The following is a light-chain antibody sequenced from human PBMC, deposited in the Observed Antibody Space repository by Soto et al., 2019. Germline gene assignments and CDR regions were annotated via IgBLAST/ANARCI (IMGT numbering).Light chain of an antibody. CDR1: QSVSSNF. J-gene: IGKJ2*01. CDR2: GAS. CDR3: QQYGNSPQT. V-gene: IGKV3-20*01. Sequence: ETVLTQSPGTLSLSPGERATLSCRASQSVSSNFLAWYQQKPGQAPRLLIYGASARATGIPDRFSGSGSGTDFTLTISRMEPEDLAVYYCQQYGNSPQTFGQGTKV.